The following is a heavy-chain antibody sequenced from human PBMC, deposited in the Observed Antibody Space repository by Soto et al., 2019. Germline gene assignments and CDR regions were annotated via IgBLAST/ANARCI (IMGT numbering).Heavy chain of an antibody. V-gene: IGHV4-39*02. Sequence: QLQLQESGPGLVKPSETLSLTCTVSGGSISSSTYYWGWIRQPPGKGLEWIGSIYFRGSTYYNPSLKIRVTVSVDTSKKQFSLKLTSVTAADTAVYYCAREILTGYYPAGWFDPWGQGTLVTVSS. J-gene: IGHJ5*02. D-gene: IGHD3-9*01. CDR3: AREILTGYYPAGWFDP. CDR2: IYFRGST. CDR1: GGSISSSTYY.